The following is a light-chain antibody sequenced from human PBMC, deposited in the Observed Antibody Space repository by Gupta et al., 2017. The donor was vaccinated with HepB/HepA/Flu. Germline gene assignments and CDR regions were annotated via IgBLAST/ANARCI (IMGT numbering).Light chain of an antibody. J-gene: IGLJ3*02. CDR1: SSNVGINS. CDR3: AAWDSSLDGWV. CDR2: NNS. V-gene: IGLV1-44*01. Sequence: QSVLTQPPSASGTPGQRVTISCSGSSSNVGINSVNWYQQLPGTAPKLLIYNNSQRPSGVPARFSGSKSGTSASLAISGLQSEDEATYYCAAWDSSLDGWVFGGGTKLTVL.